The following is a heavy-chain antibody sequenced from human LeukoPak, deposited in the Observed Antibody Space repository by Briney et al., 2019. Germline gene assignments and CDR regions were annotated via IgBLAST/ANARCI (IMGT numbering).Heavy chain of an antibody. D-gene: IGHD4-17*01. V-gene: IGHV3-64*01. CDR1: GFTFSSYA. CDR2: ISSNGGST. J-gene: IGHJ6*03. CDR3: ARDLVDYGDYYYYYYTDV. Sequence: GGSLRLSCAASGFTFSSYAMHWVRQAPGKGLEYVSAISSNGGSTYYANSVKGRFTISRDNSKNTLYLQMGSLRAEDMAVYYYARDLVDYGDYYYYYYTDVWGKGTTVTVSS.